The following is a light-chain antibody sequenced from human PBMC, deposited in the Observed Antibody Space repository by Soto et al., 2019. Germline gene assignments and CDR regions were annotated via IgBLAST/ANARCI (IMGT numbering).Light chain of an antibody. CDR2: DAS. V-gene: IGKV1-5*01. CDR3: QQCNSYPYA. Sequence: DIQMTQSPSTLSASVGDRVTITCRASQSVSTWLAWYQQKPGKAPNLLIYDASSLESGVPSRFSCSGSGTEFTLTIRSVQPDDFATYCCQQCNSYPYAFGQGTKREIK. J-gene: IGKJ2*01. CDR1: QSVSTW.